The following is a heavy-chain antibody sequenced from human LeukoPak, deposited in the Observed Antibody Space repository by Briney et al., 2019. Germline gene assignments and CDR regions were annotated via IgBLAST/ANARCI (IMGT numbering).Heavy chain of an antibody. CDR3: AKDLRQWLDEGNPFDY. D-gene: IGHD6-19*01. CDR1: GLTFSSYG. Sequence: GRSLRLSCAASGLTFSSYGMHWVRQAPGKGLEWVAVISYDGSNKYYADSVKGRFTISRDNSKNTLYLQMNSLRAEDTAVYYCAKDLRQWLDEGNPFDYWGQGTLVTVSS. V-gene: IGHV3-30*18. J-gene: IGHJ4*02. CDR2: ISYDGSNK.